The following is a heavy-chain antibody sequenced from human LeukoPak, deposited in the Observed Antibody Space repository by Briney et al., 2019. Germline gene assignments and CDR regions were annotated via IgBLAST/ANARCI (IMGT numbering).Heavy chain of an antibody. Sequence: PSETLSLSCAVSGVSFSGYYWSWIRQPPGKGLEWVGEINHSGSTNYNPSLKSRVTISVDTYNNQFFLKLSSVTATNTPFYYFARVAPLIGEVLAAGRDWFDPLGQGTLVTVSS. CDR3: ARVAPLIGEVLAAGRDWFDP. CDR2: INHSGST. CDR1: GVSFSGYY. J-gene: IGHJ5*02. D-gene: IGHD2-15*01. V-gene: IGHV4-34*01.